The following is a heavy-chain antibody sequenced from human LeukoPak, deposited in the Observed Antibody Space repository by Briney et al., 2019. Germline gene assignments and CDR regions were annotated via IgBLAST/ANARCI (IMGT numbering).Heavy chain of an antibody. CDR1: GGSISSSSYY. V-gene: IGHV4-39*01. D-gene: IGHD1-26*01. Sequence: PSESLSLTCTVSGGSISSSSYYWGWIRQPPGKGLEWIGSIYSSGSTYYNASLQSRVTISIETTKNQISLRLSSVTAAATAIYYSAKSGGYGLIDYWGEGTLVTVSS. CDR2: IYSSGST. J-gene: IGHJ4*02. CDR3: AKSGGYGLIDY.